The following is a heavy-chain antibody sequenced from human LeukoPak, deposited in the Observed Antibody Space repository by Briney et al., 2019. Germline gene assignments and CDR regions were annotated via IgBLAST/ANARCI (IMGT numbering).Heavy chain of an antibody. J-gene: IGHJ4*02. V-gene: IGHV3-53*04. CDR2: IYSCGST. D-gene: IGHD3-22*01. CDR1: GFTLSSNY. Sequence: PGGSLRLSCAASGFTLSSNYMSWVRQAPGKGLEGVSVIYSCGSTYYADSVKGRFTISRHNSKNTLYLQMNSLRAEDTAVYYCARGAPYYYDSSGYQDYWGQGTMVTVSS. CDR3: ARGAPYYYDSSGYQDY.